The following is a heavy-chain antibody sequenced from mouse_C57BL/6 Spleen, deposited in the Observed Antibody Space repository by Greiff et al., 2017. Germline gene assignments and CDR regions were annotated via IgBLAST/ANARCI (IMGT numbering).Heavy chain of an antibody. CDR1: GYTFTDYY. V-gene: IGHV1-26*01. Sequence: VQLQQSGPELVKPGASVKISCKASGYTFTDYYMNWVKQSHGKSLEWIGDIHPNNGGTSYNQKFKGKATLTVDKSSSTAYMELRSLTSEDSAVYYCAREKGNYWGQGTTLTVSS. CDR2: IHPNNGGT. CDR3: AREKGNY. J-gene: IGHJ2*01.